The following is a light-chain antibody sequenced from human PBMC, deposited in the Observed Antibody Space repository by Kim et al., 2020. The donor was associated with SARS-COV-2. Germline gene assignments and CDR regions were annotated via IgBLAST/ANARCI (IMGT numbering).Light chain of an antibody. CDR1: SSGVGGSNS. CDR2: DVS. Sequence: SVTMSCPGTSSGVGGSNSVSWYQQHPGKAPKLMIYDVSKRPSGVPDRFSGSKSGNTASLTISGLQAEDEADYYCCSYAGSYTFYVFGTGTKVTVL. CDR3: CSYAGSYTFYV. J-gene: IGLJ1*01. V-gene: IGLV2-11*01.